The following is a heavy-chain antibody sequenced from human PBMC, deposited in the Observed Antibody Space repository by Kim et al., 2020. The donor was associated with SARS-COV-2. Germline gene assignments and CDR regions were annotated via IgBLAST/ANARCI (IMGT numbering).Heavy chain of an antibody. Sequence: GGSLRLSCAVSGFTFRDHYIDWVRQAPGKGLEWVGRSRNKVMNFTTDYAASVKGRFSVSRDDSTYSLYLQMNGLKTEDTAVYYCARARGGGRDLFDYWGQGTLVTVSS. J-gene: IGHJ4*02. CDR1: GFTFRDHY. D-gene: IGHD2-15*01. CDR2: SRNKVMNFTT. CDR3: ARARGGGRDLFDY. V-gene: IGHV3-72*01.